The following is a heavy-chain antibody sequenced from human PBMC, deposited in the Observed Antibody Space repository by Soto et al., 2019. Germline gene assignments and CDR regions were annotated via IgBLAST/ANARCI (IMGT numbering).Heavy chain of an antibody. CDR2: INPNSGDT. J-gene: IGHJ6*02. V-gene: IGHV1-2*02. CDR1: GYTFTGYY. Sequence: QVQLVQSGTEVKRPGDSVKVSCKASGYTFTGYYVHWVRQAPGQGLEWMGWINPNSGDTYLAQWFQGRVTMNRDTSIGTAYMELRGLTSDDTAEYYCAKGGAIVAAGTRVYLYNAMDVWGQGTTVTVSS. CDR3: AKGGAIVAAGTRVYLYNAMDV. D-gene: IGHD1-26*01.